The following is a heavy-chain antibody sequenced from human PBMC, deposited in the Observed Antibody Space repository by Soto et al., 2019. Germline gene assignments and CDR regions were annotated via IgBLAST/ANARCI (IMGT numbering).Heavy chain of an antibody. Sequence: EAQLLQSGGGSVQPGTSLRLTCVASGFTAVDYAMHWVRQVPGKGLEWVSGIYGNSNKIDYADYVRGRFTISRDDAKNSLYLQMDSLKVEDTALYYCGRDVKPGGLDFWGQGVLVTVSS. D-gene: IGHD2-8*02. CDR2: IYGNSNKI. J-gene: IGHJ4*02. CDR1: GFTAVDYA. CDR3: GRDVKPGGLDF. V-gene: IGHV3-9*02.